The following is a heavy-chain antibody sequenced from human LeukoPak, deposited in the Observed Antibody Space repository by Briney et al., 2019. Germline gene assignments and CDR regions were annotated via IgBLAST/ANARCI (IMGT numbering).Heavy chain of an antibody. J-gene: IGHJ1*01. CDR3: AKDVGITVAGTGYFQH. Sequence: GGSLRLSCAASGFTFDDYAMHWVRQAPGKGLEWVSGISWNSGSIGYADSVKGRFTISRDNAKNSLYLQMNSLRAEDTALYFCAKDVGITVAGTGYFQHWGQGTLVTVSS. V-gene: IGHV3-9*01. CDR2: ISWNSGSI. CDR1: GFTFDDYA. D-gene: IGHD6-19*01.